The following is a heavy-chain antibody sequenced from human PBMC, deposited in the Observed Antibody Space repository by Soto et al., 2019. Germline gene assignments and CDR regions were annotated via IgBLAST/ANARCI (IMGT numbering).Heavy chain of an antibody. D-gene: IGHD3-16*02. Sequence: ASETLSLTCTVSGGTISSWYWSWIRQPPGKGLEWIGYIYYSGSTNCNPSLKSRVTISVDTSKNQFSLKLSSVTAADTAVYYCARRYRSAIDYCGQGTLVTVYS. CDR3: ARRYRSAIDY. CDR1: GGTISSWY. V-gene: IGHV4-59*08. CDR2: IYYSGST. J-gene: IGHJ4*02.